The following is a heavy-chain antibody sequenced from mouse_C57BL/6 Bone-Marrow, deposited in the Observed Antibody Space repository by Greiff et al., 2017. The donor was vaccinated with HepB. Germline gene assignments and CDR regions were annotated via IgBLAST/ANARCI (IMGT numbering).Heavy chain of an antibody. V-gene: IGHV5-12*01. CDR3: ARQVIYYDYFDY. D-gene: IGHD2-4*01. Sequence: EVMLVESGGGLVQPGGSLKLSCAASGFTFSDYYMYWVRQTPEKRLEWVAYISNGGGSTYYPDTVKGRVTISRDNAKNTLYLQMSRLKSEDTAMYYCARQVIYYDYFDYWGQGTTLTVSS. CDR1: GFTFSDYY. J-gene: IGHJ2*01. CDR2: ISNGGGST.